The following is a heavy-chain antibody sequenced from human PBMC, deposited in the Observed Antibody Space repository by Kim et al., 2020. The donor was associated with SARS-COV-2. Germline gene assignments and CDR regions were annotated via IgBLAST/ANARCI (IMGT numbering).Heavy chain of an antibody. V-gene: IGHV4-31*02. J-gene: IGHJ6*02. CDR2: T. CDR3: ARVNYYYGMDV. Sequence: TYYTPSLKSRVTISVDTSKNQFSLKLSSVTAADTAVYYCARVNYYYGMDVWGQGTTVTVSS.